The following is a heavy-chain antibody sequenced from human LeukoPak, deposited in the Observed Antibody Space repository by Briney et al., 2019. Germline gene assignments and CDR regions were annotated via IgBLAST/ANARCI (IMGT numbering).Heavy chain of an antibody. J-gene: IGHJ5*02. CDR3: ARARTRMVRGVIRWFDP. CDR1: GYTFTSYD. CDR2: MNPNSGNT. D-gene: IGHD3-10*01. Sequence: GASVKVSCKASGYTFTSYDTNWVRQATGQGLEWMGWMNPNSGNTGYAQKFQGRVTMTRNTSISTAYMELSSLRSEDTAVYYCARARTRMVRGVIRWFDPWGQGTLVTVSS. V-gene: IGHV1-8*01.